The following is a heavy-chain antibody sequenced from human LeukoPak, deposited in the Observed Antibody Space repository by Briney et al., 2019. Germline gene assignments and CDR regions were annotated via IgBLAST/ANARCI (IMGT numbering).Heavy chain of an antibody. Sequence: PGGSLRLSCEGSGFTFTSYAMTWVRQAPGKGLEWVAGIIGLSGNTYYADSVEGRFTISRDTSKSTLYLQMNSLRTEDTAQYYRAKDKIVGDGHWDFDHWGQGTLVTVSS. CDR2: IIGLSGNT. D-gene: IGHD7-27*01. CDR1: GFTFTSYA. CDR3: AKDKIVGDGHWDFDH. V-gene: IGHV3-23*01. J-gene: IGHJ4*02.